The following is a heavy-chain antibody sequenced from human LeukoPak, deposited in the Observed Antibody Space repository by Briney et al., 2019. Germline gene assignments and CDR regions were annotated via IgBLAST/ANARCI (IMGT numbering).Heavy chain of an antibody. D-gene: IGHD3-10*01. J-gene: IGHJ5*02. Sequence: ASVKVSRKTSGYTFSNSGLHWVRQAPGQSLEWMGWINAGNGNTKYSQKFQDRLTITRDTSASTVYMELNSLKSEDTAMYYCARGRGLIGTSRFDPWGQGTLVIVSS. V-gene: IGHV1-3*01. CDR1: GYTFSNSG. CDR3: ARGRGLIGTSRFDP. CDR2: INAGNGNT.